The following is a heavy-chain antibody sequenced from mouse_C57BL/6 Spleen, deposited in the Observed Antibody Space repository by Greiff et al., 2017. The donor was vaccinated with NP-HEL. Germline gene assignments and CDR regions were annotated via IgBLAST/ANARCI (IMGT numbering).Heavy chain of an antibody. CDR3: AGVYDGGFAY. CDR1: GYTFTSYT. J-gene: IGHJ3*01. CDR2: INPSSGYT. D-gene: IGHD2-12*01. V-gene: IGHV1-4*01. Sequence: VKLMESGAELARPGASVKMSCKASGYTFTSYTMHWVKQRPGQGLEWIGYINPSSGYTKYNQKFKDKATLTADKSSSTAYMQLSSLTSEDSAVYYCAGVYDGGFAYWGQGTLVTVSA.